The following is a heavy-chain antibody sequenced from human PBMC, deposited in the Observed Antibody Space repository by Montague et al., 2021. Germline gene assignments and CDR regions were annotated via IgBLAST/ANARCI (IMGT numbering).Heavy chain of an antibody. CDR2: ITLDGSST. D-gene: IGHD6-25*01. V-gene: IGHV3-74*01. J-gene: IGHJ5*02. Sequence: SLRLSCAASGFSFSSYWMHWVRQAPGKGLLWVSRITLDGSSTTFADSVKGRLTISRDNAKNTLYLQMNSLRVDDTAVYYCARSAFAAALDPWGQGTLVTVSS. CDR1: GFSFSSYW. CDR3: ARSAFAAALDP.